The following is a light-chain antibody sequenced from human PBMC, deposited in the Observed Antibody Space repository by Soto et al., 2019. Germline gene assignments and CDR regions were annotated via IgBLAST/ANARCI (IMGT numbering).Light chain of an antibody. CDR3: HQRQSWPRT. Sequence: EIVLTQSPATLASFPADRLTLSCTASQYSNTRLSWYQHRPGQAPRLLIYQTSLRAAGIPARFSASGSGTDLTLTISDVQPEDFALYYCHQRQSWPRTFGQGTKVDI. V-gene: IGKV3-11*01. J-gene: IGKJ1*01. CDR1: QYSNTR. CDR2: QTS.